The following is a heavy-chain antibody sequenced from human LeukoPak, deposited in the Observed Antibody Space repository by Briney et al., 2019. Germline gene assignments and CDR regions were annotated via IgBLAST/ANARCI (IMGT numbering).Heavy chain of an antibody. J-gene: IGHJ4*02. Sequence: PGGSLRLSCAASGFMFNNYSLNWVRQAPGKGLEWVSFISTSSTYIYYADSVKGRFTVSRDNAKNSLYLQMNSLRAEDTAVYYCAREAERGDSSSYYGYYFYYWGQGALVTVSS. CDR3: AREAERGDSSSYYGYYFYY. CDR1: GFMFNNYS. CDR2: ISTSSTYI. V-gene: IGHV3-21*01. D-gene: IGHD3-22*01.